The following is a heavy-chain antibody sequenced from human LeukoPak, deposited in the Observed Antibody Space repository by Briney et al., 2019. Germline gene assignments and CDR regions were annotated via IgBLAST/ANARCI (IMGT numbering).Heavy chain of an antibody. J-gene: IGHJ6*03. V-gene: IGHV4-61*02. D-gene: IGHD5-24*01. Sequence: SQTLSLTCTVSGGSISSGSYYWSWIRQPAGKGLEWIGRIYTSGSTNYNPSLKSRVTISVDTSKNQFSLKLSSVTAADTAVYYCAREVYVEMATTHYYYYYMDVWGKGTTVTISS. CDR1: GGSISSGSYY. CDR3: AREVYVEMATTHYYYYYMDV. CDR2: IYTSGST.